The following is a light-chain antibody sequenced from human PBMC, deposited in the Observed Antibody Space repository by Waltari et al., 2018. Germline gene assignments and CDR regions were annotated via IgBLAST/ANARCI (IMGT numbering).Light chain of an antibody. Sequence: QSALTHPRPVSGAPGPSATISCTGTSREFGGYNQFSWYQQRPGKSPKLMIYDVSKRPSGVPDRFSGSKSGNTASLTISGLQAEDEADYYCCSYAGSYVVFGGGTKLTVL. CDR1: SREFGGYNQ. CDR2: DVS. CDR3: CSYAGSYVV. V-gene: IGLV2-11*01. J-gene: IGLJ2*01.